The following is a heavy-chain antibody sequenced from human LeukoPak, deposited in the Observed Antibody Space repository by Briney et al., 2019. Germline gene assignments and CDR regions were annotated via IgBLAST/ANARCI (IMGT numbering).Heavy chain of an antibody. CDR1: GVSISSFY. V-gene: IGHV4-59*12. Sequence: SETLSLTCFVSGVSISSFYWSWVRQPPGKGLEWIGYVYYSGSTYYNPSLKSRVTISVDTSKNQFSLKLSSVTAAGTAVYYCARVGKCDSSGYFCFDYWGQGTLVTVSS. D-gene: IGHD3-22*01. CDR2: VYYSGST. J-gene: IGHJ4*02. CDR3: ARVGKCDSSGYFCFDY.